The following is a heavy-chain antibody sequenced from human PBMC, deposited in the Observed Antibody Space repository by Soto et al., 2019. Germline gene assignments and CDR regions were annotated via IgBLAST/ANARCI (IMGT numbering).Heavy chain of an antibody. CDR2: ISAYNGNT. V-gene: IGHV1-18*01. CDR1: GYTFSSYG. J-gene: IGHJ6*02. CDR3: ASSYCGGDCSVLYYYYGMDV. Sequence: QVQLVQSGAEVKKPGASVKVSCKASGYTFSSYGISWVRQAPGQGLEWMGWISAYNGNTNYAQKLQGRVTMTTDTSTRTVYRALRSLRSDDTAVYYCASSYCGGDCSVLYYYYGMDVWGQGTTVTVSS. D-gene: IGHD2-21*02.